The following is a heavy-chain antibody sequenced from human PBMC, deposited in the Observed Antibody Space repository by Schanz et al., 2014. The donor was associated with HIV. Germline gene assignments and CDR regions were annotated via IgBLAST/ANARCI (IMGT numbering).Heavy chain of an antibody. CDR3: ARVRGMAAANTYWWYFEL. V-gene: IGHV1-69*06. CDR1: GGNFSSYG. CDR2: IIPIFGTR. J-gene: IGHJ2*01. Sequence: QVQLVQSGAEVKKPGSSVKVSCKASGGNFSSYGISWVRQAPGQGLEWMGGIIPIFGTRNYAQKFQVRVTFTADKFTGTAYMELSSLRAEDTAVYYCARVRGMAAANTYWWYFELWGRGTPVTVSS. D-gene: IGHD6-13*01.